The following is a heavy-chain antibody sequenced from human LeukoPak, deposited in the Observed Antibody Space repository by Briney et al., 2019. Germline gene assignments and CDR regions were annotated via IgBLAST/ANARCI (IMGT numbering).Heavy chain of an antibody. CDR1: GFTFSTYW. D-gene: IGHD3-22*01. J-gene: IGHJ4*02. CDR2: MNQDGSEK. V-gene: IGHV3-7*01. CDR3: ARDRALYDSRRGYYYTEDDY. Sequence: GGSLRLSCAASGFTFSTYWMSWVRQAPGKGLEWVANMNQDGSEKYYLDSVKGRFTVSRDNAKNSLYLQMNNLGDDDTAVYFCARDRALYDSRRGYYYTEDDYWGQGTLVTVSS.